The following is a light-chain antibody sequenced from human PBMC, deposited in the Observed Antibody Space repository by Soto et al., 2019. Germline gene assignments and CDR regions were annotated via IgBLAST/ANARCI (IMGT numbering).Light chain of an antibody. V-gene: IGKV3-11*01. CDR2: DAS. Sequence: DILLTQSPATLSLSPGERATLSCRASQSFSGYLAWYQQKPGQAPRLLIYDASKRATGIPARFSGRGPGTDFPLPISSLEPEDFAFSYCQPRSNWPPVITFGQGTRLEIK. CDR3: QPRSNWPPVIT. CDR1: QSFSGY. J-gene: IGKJ5*01.